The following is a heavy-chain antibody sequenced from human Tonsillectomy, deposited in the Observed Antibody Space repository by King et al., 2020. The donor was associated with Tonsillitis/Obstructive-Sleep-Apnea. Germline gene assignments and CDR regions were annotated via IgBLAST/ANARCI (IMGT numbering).Heavy chain of an antibody. CDR2: IIPVLDIA. D-gene: IGHD2-2*02. V-gene: IGHV1-69*04. CDR1: GGTFSSYA. CDR3: ARNYCSSTSCYKLDYYYIDV. Sequence: QLVQSGAEVKKPGSSVKVSCKASGGTFSSYAISWVRQAPGQGLEWMGRIIPVLDIANYAQKFQGRVTITADKSTSTAYMELSSLRSEDTAVYYCARNYCSSTSCYKLDYYYIDVWGRGTTVTVSS. J-gene: IGHJ6*03.